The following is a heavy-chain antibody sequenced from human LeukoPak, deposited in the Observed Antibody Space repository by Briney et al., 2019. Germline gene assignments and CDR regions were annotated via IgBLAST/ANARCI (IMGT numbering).Heavy chain of an antibody. V-gene: IGHV4-59*01. Sequence: PSETLSLTCTVAGGSINNYYWNWIRQPPGKGLEWIGYITGAIYFSGSTKYDPSLESRVTMSVDTSKNQFSLTLSSVTAADTAVYYCARDSRDYGSGSYWDVWGQGTTVTVSS. CDR1: GGSINNYY. J-gene: IGHJ6*02. D-gene: IGHD3-10*01. CDR3: ARDSRDYGSGSYWDV. CDR2: ITGAIYFSGST.